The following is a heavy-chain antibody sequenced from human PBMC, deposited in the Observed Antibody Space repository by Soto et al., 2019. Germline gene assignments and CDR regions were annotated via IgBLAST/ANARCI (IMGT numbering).Heavy chain of an antibody. CDR1: GGTFGSYA. V-gene: IGHV1-69*13. CDR2: IIPIFGTA. D-gene: IGHD7-27*01. CDR3: ARDSPQTGAADAFDI. J-gene: IGHJ3*02. Sequence: EASVKVSCKASGGTFGSYAISWVRQAPGQGLEWMGGIIPIFGTANYAQKSQGRVTITADESTSTAYMELSSLRSEDTAVYYCARDSPQTGAADAFDIWGQGTMVTVSS.